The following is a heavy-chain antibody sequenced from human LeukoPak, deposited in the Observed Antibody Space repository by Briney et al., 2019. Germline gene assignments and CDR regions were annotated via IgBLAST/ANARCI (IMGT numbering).Heavy chain of an antibody. D-gene: IGHD3-10*01. CDR1: GGSISSSSYY. Sequence: SETLSLICTVSGGSISSSSYYWGWIRQPPGKGLEWIGSIYYSGSTYYNPSLKSRVTISVDTSKNQFSLKLSSVTAADTAVYYCARPSWNYGSGSYYNVYYFDYWGQGTLATVSS. CDR3: ARPSWNYGSGSYYNVYYFDY. J-gene: IGHJ4*02. CDR2: IYYSGST. V-gene: IGHV4-39*01.